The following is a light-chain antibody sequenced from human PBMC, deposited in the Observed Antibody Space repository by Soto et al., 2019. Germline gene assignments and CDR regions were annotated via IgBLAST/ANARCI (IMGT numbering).Light chain of an antibody. Sequence: SYELTQPPSVSVAPGQTARITCWGTNIGSKSVHWYQQKPGQAPVLVVYDDSDRPSGIPERFSGSNSGNTATLTISRVEAGDEADYYCQVWDSSSDPHVIFGGGTKLTVL. J-gene: IGLJ2*01. CDR1: NIGSKS. CDR3: QVWDSSSDPHVI. V-gene: IGLV3-21*02. CDR2: DDS.